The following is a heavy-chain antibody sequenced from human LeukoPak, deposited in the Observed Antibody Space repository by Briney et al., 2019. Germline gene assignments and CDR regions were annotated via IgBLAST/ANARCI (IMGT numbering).Heavy chain of an antibody. D-gene: IGHD2-2*01. CDR2: IYYSGST. CDR3: ARLSAYGMDV. Sequence: PSETLSLTCTVSGGSISSYYWSWIRQPPGKGLEWIGYIYYSGSTNYNPSLKSRVTISVDTSKNQFSLKLSSVTAADTAVYYCARLSAYGMDVWGQGTTVTVSS. J-gene: IGHJ6*02. CDR1: GGSISSYY. V-gene: IGHV4-59*01.